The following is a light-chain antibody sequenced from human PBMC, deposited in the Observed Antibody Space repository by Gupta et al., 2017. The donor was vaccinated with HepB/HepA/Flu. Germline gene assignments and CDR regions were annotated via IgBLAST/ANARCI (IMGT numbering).Light chain of an antibody. CDR2: GAS. CDR3: QQYNNWPPWT. J-gene: IGKJ1*01. CDR1: QSVTTN. Sequence: EVVMTQSPATLSVSPGEKATLSCRASQSVTTNLAWYQQKPGQAPRLLIHGASTRASDIPARFSGSGSGTEFTLTISNRQSEDYAIYYCQQYNNWPPWTFGQGTKVEIK. V-gene: IGKV3-15*01.